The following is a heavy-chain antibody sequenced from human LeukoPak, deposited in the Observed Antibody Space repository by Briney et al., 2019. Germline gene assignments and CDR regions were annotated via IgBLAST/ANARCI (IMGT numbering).Heavy chain of an antibody. CDR1: GFTFSSYA. Sequence: GGSLRLSCAASGFTFSSYAMSWVRQAPGKGLEWVSYISSSSSTIYYADSVKGRFTISRDNAKNSLYLQMNSLRAEDTAVYYCAREGSEYCSSTSCYTGFDYWGQGTLVTVSS. V-gene: IGHV3-48*01. CDR2: ISSSSSTI. J-gene: IGHJ4*02. CDR3: AREGSEYCSSTSCYTGFDY. D-gene: IGHD2-2*02.